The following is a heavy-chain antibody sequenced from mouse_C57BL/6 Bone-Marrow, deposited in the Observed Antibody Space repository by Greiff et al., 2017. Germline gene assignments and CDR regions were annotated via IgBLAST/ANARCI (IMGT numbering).Heavy chain of an antibody. J-gene: IGHJ3*01. CDR1: GFTFTDYY. Sequence: EVKLQESGGGLVQPGGSLSLSCAASGFTFTDYYMSWVRQPPGKALEWLGFIRNKANGYTTEYSASVKGRFTISRDNSQSILYLQMNALRAEDSATYYCASLNPWFAYWGQGTLVTVSA. CDR3: ASLNPWFAY. V-gene: IGHV7-3*01. CDR2: IRNKANGYTT.